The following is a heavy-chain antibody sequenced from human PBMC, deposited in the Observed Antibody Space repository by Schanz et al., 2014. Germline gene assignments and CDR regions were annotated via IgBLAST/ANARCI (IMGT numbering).Heavy chain of an antibody. CDR1: GYSFTDYA. CDR2: MNPTTGNR. CDR3: ASYYGDRAL. D-gene: IGHD4-17*01. J-gene: IGHJ4*02. Sequence: QVQLVQSGVEVKRPGASVRVSCKASGYSFTDYAIHWVRQAPGQGLEWMGWMNPTTGNRGYAQNFQGRVTMTRDTSLKTAYMEMTDLKFEDSGLYYWASYYGDRALWGQGTLIAVSS. V-gene: IGHV1-8*02.